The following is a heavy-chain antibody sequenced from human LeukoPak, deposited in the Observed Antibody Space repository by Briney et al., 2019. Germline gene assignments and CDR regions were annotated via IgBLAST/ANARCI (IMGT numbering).Heavy chain of an antibody. J-gene: IGHJ4*02. Sequence: GGSLRLSCAASGFTFDDYGMSWVRQAPGKGLEWVSAISGSGGSTYYADSVKGRFTISRDNSKNTLYLQMNSLRAEDTAVYYCAKDHRFPLTVTTVDYWGQGTLVTVSS. D-gene: IGHD4-17*01. CDR3: AKDHRFPLTVTTVDY. V-gene: IGHV3-23*01. CDR2: ISGSGGST. CDR1: GFTFDDYG.